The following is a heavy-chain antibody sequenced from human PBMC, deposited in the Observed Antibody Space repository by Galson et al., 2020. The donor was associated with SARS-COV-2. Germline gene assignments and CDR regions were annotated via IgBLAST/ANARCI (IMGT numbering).Heavy chain of an antibody. CDR1: GFTFDDYA. J-gene: IGHJ4*02. D-gene: IGHD2-2*01. V-gene: IGHV3-9*01. CDR3: AKDIGLGYCSSTSCYSNYFDY. CDR2: ISWNSGSI. Sequence: GGSLRLSCAASGFTFDDYAMHWVRQAPGKGLEWVSGISWNSGSIGYADSVKGRFTISRDNAKNSLYLQMNSLRAEDTALYYCAKDIGLGYCSSTSCYSNYFDYWGQGTLVTVSS.